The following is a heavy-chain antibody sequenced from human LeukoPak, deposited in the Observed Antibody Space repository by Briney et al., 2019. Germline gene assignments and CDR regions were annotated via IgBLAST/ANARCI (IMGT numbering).Heavy chain of an antibody. CDR3: ARRGGNPLGAFDI. CDR1: GGSISSYY. D-gene: IGHD4-23*01. Sequence: SETLSLTCTVSGGSISSYYWSWIRQPPRKGLEWIGYIYYSGRTNYNPSLESRVTISVDTSKNQFSLKLTSVTAADTAMYYCARRGGNPLGAFDIWGQGTMVTVSS. CDR2: IYYSGRT. V-gene: IGHV4-59*01. J-gene: IGHJ3*02.